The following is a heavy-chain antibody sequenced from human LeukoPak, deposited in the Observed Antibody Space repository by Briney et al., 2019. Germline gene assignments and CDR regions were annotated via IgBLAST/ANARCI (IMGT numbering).Heavy chain of an antibody. D-gene: IGHD6-19*01. CDR1: GFTFSSYA. Sequence: GGSLRLSCAASGFTFSSYAMHWVRQAPGKGLEWVAVTSNDGSNKYYADSVKGRFTISRDNSKNTLYVQMSSLRAEDTAVYYCASSSAWYEPIDYWGQGTLVTVSS. J-gene: IGHJ4*02. CDR3: ASSSAWYEPIDY. CDR2: TSNDGSNK. V-gene: IGHV3-30-3*01.